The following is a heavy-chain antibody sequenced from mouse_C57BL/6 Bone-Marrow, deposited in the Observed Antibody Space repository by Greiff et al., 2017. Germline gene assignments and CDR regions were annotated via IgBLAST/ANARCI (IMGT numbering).Heavy chain of an antibody. CDR1: GYTFTSYW. V-gene: IGHV1-55*01. J-gene: IGHJ4*01. CDR2: IYPGSGST. CDR3: AAYYSNYDYAMDY. Sequence: QVQLKESGAELVKPGASVKMSCKASGYTFTSYWITWVKQRPGQGLEWIGDIYPGSGSTNYNEKFKSKATLTVDTSSSTAYMQLSSLTSEDSAVYYCAAYYSNYDYAMDYWGQGTSVTVSS. D-gene: IGHD2-5*01.